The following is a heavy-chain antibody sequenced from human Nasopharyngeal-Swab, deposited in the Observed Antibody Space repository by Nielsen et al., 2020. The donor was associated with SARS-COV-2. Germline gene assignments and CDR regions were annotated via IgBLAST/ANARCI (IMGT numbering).Heavy chain of an antibody. CDR1: GYNFATYW. V-gene: IGHV5-51*01. J-gene: IGHJ3*02. CDR2: IYPGDSDT. CDR3: ARLPMRAASGRGAFDI. D-gene: IGHD6-13*01. Sequence: KVSCKASGYNFATYWIGWVRQIPGEGLRWMGLIYPGDSDTRYSQSLQGQVTITADRSITTAYLQWSSLKASDTAMYYCARLPMRAASGRGAFDIWGQGTMVTVSS.